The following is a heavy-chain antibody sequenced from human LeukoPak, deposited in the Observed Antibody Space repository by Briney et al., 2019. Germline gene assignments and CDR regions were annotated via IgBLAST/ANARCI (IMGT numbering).Heavy chain of an antibody. V-gene: IGHV4-38-2*01. D-gene: IGHD3-10*01. CDR1: GYSISSGYY. J-gene: IGHJ4*02. CDR3: ARAVRGVILGYYFDY. CDR2: IYHSGST. Sequence: SETPSLTCAVSGYSISSGYYWGWIRQPPGKGLEWIGSIYHSGSTYYNPSLKSRVTISVDTSKNQFSLKLSSVTAADTAVYYCARAVRGVILGYYFDYWGQGTLVTVSS.